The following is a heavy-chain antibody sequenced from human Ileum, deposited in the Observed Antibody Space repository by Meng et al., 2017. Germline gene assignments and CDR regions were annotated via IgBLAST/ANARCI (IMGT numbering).Heavy chain of an antibody. Sequence: VRLVEVGGGVVQPGKSLRLSCAASGFTFSSHVMNWVRQAPGTGPEWVSSISGSGATFYADSVKGQFTISRDNSKNTLYLQMNRLRAEDTAVYYCVDGDYRWDQGTLVTVSS. J-gene: IGHJ5*02. CDR1: GFTFSSHV. D-gene: IGHD4-17*01. CDR2: ISGSGAT. CDR3: VDGDYR. V-gene: IGHV3-23*04.